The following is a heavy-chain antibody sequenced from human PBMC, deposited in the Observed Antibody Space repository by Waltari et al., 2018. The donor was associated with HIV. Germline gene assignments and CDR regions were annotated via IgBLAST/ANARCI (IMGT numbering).Heavy chain of an antibody. CDR2: ISGSSSYI. J-gene: IGHJ4*02. D-gene: IGHD6-13*01. Sequence: EVQLVESGGGLVKPGGSLRLSCAASGFTFSSYRMNWVRQAPGKGLKWVSSISGSSSYIYYADTVKGRYTISRDNAKNSLYLQMNGLRAEDTAVYYCAGSSSWFDYWGQGTLVTVSS. V-gene: IGHV3-21*01. CDR1: GFTFSSYR. CDR3: AGSSSWFDY.